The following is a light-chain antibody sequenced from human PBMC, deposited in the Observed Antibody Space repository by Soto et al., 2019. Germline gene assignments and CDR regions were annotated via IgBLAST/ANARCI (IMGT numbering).Light chain of an antibody. V-gene: IGKV3-15*01. CDR2: GAS. J-gene: IGKJ1*01. Sequence: EIVMPQSPATLSVSPGERATLSCRASQSVSSNLAWYQQKPGQAPRLLIYGASTRATGIPARFSGSGSGTEITLTISSLQSEDFAVYYCQQYNNWPQTFGQGTKV. CDR3: QQYNNWPQT. CDR1: QSVSSN.